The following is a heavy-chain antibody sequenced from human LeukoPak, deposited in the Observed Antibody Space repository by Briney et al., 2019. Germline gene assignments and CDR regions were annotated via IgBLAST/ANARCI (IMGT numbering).Heavy chain of an antibody. CDR2: IYTSGST. V-gene: IGHV4-4*07. CDR3: AKDSDYDFWRGPYTGAPYHYYMDV. CDR1: GGSISGYF. D-gene: IGHD3-3*01. Sequence: SETLSLTCTVSGGSISGYFWSWIRQPAGKGLEWIGRIYTSGSTNYNPSLKSRVTMSVDTSKNQFSLKLSSVTAADTAVYYCAKDSDYDFWRGPYTGAPYHYYMDVWGKGTTVTVSS. J-gene: IGHJ6*03.